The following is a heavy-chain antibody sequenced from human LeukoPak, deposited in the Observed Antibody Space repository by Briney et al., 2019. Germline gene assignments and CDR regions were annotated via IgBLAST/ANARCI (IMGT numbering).Heavy chain of an antibody. CDR1: GGSISSSSYY. D-gene: IGHD6-6*01. J-gene: IGHJ4*02. CDR3: ARHSGPYSSSSVPDY. V-gene: IGHV4-39*01. CDR2: IYYSGST. Sequence: SETLSLTCTVSGGSISSSSYYWGWIRQPPGKGLEWIGSIYYSGSTYYNPSLKSRVTISVDTSKNQFSLKLSSVTAADTAVYYCARHSGPYSSSSVPDYWGQGTLVTVSS.